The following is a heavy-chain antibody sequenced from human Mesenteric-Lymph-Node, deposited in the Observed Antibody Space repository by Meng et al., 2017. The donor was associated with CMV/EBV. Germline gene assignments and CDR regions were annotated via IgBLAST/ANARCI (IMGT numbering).Heavy chain of an antibody. V-gene: IGHV1-2*02. J-gene: IGHJ4*02. CDR3: ARRKAVITAGFAD. CDR1: GYTFTVNY. Sequence: ASVKVSCKASGYTFTVNYIHWVRQAPGQGLEWMGWMNPNGGGTNYAQKFQGRVTLSRDTSISTAYMELSSLTTHDAAVYYCARRKAVITAGFADWGQGTLVTVSS. D-gene: IGHD1-20*01. CDR2: MNPNGGGT.